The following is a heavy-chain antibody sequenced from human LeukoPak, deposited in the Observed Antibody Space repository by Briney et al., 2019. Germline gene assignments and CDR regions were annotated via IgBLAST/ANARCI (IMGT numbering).Heavy chain of an antibody. V-gene: IGHV3-15*01. J-gene: IGHJ4*02. CDR2: IKSKTDGGTT. D-gene: IGHD4-17*01. Sequence: GGSLRLSCAASGFTFSNAWMSWVRQAPGKGLEWVGRIKSKTDGGTTDYAAPVKGRFTISRDDSRNTLYLQMNSLKTEDTAVYYCSGRLDYGDDYWGQGTLVTVSS. CDR3: SGRLDYGDDY. CDR1: GFTFSNAW.